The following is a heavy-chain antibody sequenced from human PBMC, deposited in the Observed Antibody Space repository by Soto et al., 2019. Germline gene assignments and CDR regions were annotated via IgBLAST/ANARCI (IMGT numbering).Heavy chain of an antibody. CDR1: GSSISIDPYS. D-gene: IGHD3-22*01. Sequence: RSWILSLTCAVSGSSISIDPYSWSGIRQPPEKGQERIGYIYHSGSTSYNPSLKSRVTISVDRSKTQFSLKLSSVTAADTAVYYCARGGVDYYDSGGYYFSPYYFDDWGQGTLVTVS. CDR2: IYHSGST. CDR3: ARGGVDYYDSGGYYFSPYYFDD. V-gene: IGHV4-30-2*01. J-gene: IGHJ4*02.